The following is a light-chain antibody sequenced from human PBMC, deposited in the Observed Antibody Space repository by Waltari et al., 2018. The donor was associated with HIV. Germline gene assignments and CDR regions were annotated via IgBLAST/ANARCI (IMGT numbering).Light chain of an antibody. V-gene: IGKV4-1*01. CDR3: QQFYRTPYT. Sequence: DIVMTQSPDSLAVTLGERATIKCKSSKIVLYSSNNKKYLARYQEKPRQPPKLLFYWTAIRVSGVPDRVSGSGSGTDFTLTISSLQAEDVAVYYCQQFYRTPYTFGQGTKLEIK. CDR2: WTA. CDR1: KIVLYSSNNKKY. J-gene: IGKJ2*01.